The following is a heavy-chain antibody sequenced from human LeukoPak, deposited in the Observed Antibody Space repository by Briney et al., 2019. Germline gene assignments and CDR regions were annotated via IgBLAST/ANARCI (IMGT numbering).Heavy chain of an antibody. D-gene: IGHD5-24*01. Sequence: GESLKISCKGFGYSFTSYWIGWVRQMPGKGLEWMGIIYPGDSDTRYSPSFQGQVTISADKSISTAYLQWSSLKASDTAMYYCARGGDGYNYDYYGMDVWGQGTTVTVSS. V-gene: IGHV5-51*01. CDR2: IYPGDSDT. CDR1: GYSFTSYW. CDR3: ARGGDGYNYDYYGMDV. J-gene: IGHJ6*02.